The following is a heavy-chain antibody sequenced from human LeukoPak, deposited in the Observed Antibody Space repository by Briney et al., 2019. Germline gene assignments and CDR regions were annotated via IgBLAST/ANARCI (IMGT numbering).Heavy chain of an antibody. D-gene: IGHD3-16*01. CDR3: ARQYDYVWGSYRGAFDY. J-gene: IGHJ4*02. CDR1: DGSISGYY. CDR2: IYYSGST. Sequence: SETLSLTCTVSDGSISGYYWSWIRQPPGKGLEWIGYIYYSGSTNYNPSLKSRVAISLDTSKNQFSLKLSSVTAADTAVYYCARQYDYVWGSYRGAFDYWGQGTLVTVSS. V-gene: IGHV4-59*08.